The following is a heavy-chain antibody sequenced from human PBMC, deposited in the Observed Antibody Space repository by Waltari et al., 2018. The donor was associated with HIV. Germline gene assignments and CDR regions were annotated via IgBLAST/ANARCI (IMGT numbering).Heavy chain of an antibody. D-gene: IGHD3-16*01. CDR1: GFTFSRYS. CDR2: ISSSSSTI. CDR3: ARGRWLQGFDY. V-gene: IGHV3-48*01. Sequence: EVQLVESGGGLVQPGGSVRLSCAASGFTFSRYSMNCVRQAPGKGLEWVSYISSSSSTIYYADSVKGRFTISRDNAKNSLYLQMNSLRAEDTAVYYCARGRWLQGFDYWGQGTLVTVSS. J-gene: IGHJ4*02.